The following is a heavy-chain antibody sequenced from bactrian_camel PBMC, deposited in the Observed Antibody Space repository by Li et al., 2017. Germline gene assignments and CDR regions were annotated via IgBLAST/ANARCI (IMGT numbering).Heavy chain of an antibody. CDR1: LYIYSSYC. CDR2: HYTGTATT. V-gene: IGHV3S1*01. D-gene: IGHD7*01. J-gene: IGHJ7*01. Sequence: HVPLVESGGGSVQAGGSLRLSCEISLYIYSSYCMGWFRQAPGKEREAVAAHYTGTATTYVADSVKGRFAITEDNANNVLYLQMNSLEPEDTAMYYCAATSTWCDYGMDYWGQGTQVTVS.